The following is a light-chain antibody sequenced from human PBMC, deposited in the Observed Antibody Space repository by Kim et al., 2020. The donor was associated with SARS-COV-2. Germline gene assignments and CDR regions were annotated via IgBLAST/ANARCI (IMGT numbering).Light chain of an antibody. CDR1: QSLSDK. J-gene: IGKJ2*01. V-gene: IGKV3-15*01. Sequence: SVPPGERATLSCRASQSLSDKLAWYQQRPGQAPRLLIYAASTRATGVPVRFSGSGSGTEFTLTISSLQSEDFAVYYCQQSYNWPYTFGQGTKLEI. CDR3: QQSYNWPYT. CDR2: AAS.